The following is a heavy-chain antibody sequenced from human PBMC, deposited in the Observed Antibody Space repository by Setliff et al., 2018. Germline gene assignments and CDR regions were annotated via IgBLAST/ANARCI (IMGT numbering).Heavy chain of an antibody. J-gene: IGHJ4*02. CDR1: GASPNSGTYY. Sequence: SETLSLTCTVSGASPNSGTYYWGWIRQPPGKGLEWIGRIYYRGDTYYNPSLKGRLTISVDTAQNQFSLRLTSVTAADTAVYYCARTGTYRYFDYWGQGALVTVSS. CDR2: IYYRGDT. V-gene: IGHV4-39*01. D-gene: IGHD1-1*01. CDR3: ARTGTYRYFDY.